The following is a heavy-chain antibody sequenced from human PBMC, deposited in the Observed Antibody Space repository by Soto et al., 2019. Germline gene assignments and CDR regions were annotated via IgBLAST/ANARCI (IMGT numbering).Heavy chain of an antibody. J-gene: IGHJ4*02. CDR2: IGTAGDT. CDR1: GFTFSSYD. CDR3: ARDRQPDGIWTFDF. D-gene: IGHD2-15*01. Sequence: GGSLRLSCAASGFTFSSYDMHWVRQATGKGLEWVSAIGTAGDTYYPGSVKGRFTISRENAKNSLYLQMNSLRAEDAAVYYCARDRQPDGIWTFDFWGRGAQVTVSS. V-gene: IGHV3-13*01.